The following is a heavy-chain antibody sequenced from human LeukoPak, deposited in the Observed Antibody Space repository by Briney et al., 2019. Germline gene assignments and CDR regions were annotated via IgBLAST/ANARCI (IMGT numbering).Heavy chain of an antibody. Sequence: ASVKVSCKASGGTFSSYAISWVRQAPGQGLEWMGGIIPIFGTASYAQKFQGRVTITADESTSTAYMELSSLRSEDTAVYYCARVGPTTGTTLDYWGQGTLVTVSS. D-gene: IGHD1-1*01. CDR2: IIPIFGTA. V-gene: IGHV1-69*13. CDR1: GGTFSSYA. CDR3: ARVGPTTGTTLDY. J-gene: IGHJ4*02.